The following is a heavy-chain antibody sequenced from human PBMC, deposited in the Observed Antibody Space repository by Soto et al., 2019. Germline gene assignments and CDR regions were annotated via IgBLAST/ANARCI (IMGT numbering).Heavy chain of an antibody. V-gene: IGHV5-51*01. CDR3: ARRRKRWLQWVLNYFDY. J-gene: IGHJ4*02. CDR2: IYPGDSDT. CDR1: RYSFTSYW. D-gene: IGHD5-12*01. Sequence: PGESLKISCKGSRYSFTSYWIGWVRQKHGKGLEWMGIIYPGDSDTRYSPSFQGQVTISADKSISTAYLQWSSLKASDTAMYYCARRRKRWLQWVLNYFDYCGQGALVTV.